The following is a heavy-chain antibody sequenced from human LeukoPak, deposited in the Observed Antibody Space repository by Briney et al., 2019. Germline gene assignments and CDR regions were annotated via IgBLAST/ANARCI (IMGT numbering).Heavy chain of an antibody. V-gene: IGHV3-7*01. Sequence: ETLSLTCAVYGGSFSGYYWSWVRQAPGKGLEWVANIKQDGSEKYYVDAVKGRFTLSRDNAKTSLYLQMHSLRAEDTAVYYCARDALLDVWGEGTTVTVSS. CDR1: GGSFSGYY. CDR2: IKQDGSEK. CDR3: ARDALLDV. J-gene: IGHJ6*04.